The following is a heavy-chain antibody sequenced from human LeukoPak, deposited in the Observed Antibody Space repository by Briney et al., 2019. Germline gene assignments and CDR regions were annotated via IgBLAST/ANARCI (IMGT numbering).Heavy chain of an antibody. CDR3: ARDPPTLYDFWSGYYLGY. Sequence: GGSLRLSCAASGFTFSSYAMIWVRQATGKGLEWVSSISGGGGSTYYADSVKGRFTISRDNSKNTLYLQMNSLRAEDTAVYYCARDPPTLYDFWSGYYLGYWGQGTLVTVSS. D-gene: IGHD3-3*01. V-gene: IGHV3-23*01. CDR1: GFTFSSYA. CDR2: ISGGGGST. J-gene: IGHJ4*02.